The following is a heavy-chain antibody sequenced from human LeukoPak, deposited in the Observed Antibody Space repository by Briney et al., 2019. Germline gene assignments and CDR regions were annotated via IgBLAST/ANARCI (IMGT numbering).Heavy chain of an antibody. J-gene: IGHJ4*02. CDR2: IYYSGST. CDR3: ARGIGNYGSRSFDY. Sequence: TLSLTCTVSGGSISSGDYYWSWIRQPPGKGLEWIGYIYYSGSTYYNPSLKSRVTISVDTSKNQFSLKLSSVTAADTAVYYCARGIGNYGSRSFDYWGQGTLVTVSS. CDR1: GGSISSGDYY. D-gene: IGHD3-10*01. V-gene: IGHV4-30-4*08.